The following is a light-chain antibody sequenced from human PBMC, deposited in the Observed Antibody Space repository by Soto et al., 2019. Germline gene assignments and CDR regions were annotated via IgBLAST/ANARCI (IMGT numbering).Light chain of an antibody. J-gene: IGKJ1*01. CDR3: KQYNTYSA. V-gene: IGKV1-5*01. CDR1: QSVSNW. CDR2: DAS. Sequence: DIQITQFSSTLSESVGDRVTITCRASQSVSNWLAWYQQKRGKAPELLIYDASSLKSGVPSRFSGSGSGTEFTLTISSLQPDDFATYCCKQYNTYSACGQGNKGDIK.